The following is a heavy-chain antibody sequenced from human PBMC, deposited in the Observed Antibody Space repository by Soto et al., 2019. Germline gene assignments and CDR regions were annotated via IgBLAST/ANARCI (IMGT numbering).Heavy chain of an antibody. J-gene: IGHJ3*02. Sequence: GGSLRLSCAASGFTFSSYWMHWVRQAPGKGLVWVSRVKGVGSDTTYADSVKGRFTISRDNTKNTLYLQMNSLRPEDTAVYYCAREQWLADDAFDIWGHGTMVTV. V-gene: IGHV3-74*01. D-gene: IGHD6-19*01. CDR1: GFTFSSYW. CDR2: VKGVGSDT. CDR3: AREQWLADDAFDI.